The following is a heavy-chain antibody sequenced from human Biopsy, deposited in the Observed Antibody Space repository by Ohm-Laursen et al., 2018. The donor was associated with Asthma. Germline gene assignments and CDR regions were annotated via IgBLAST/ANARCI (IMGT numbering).Heavy chain of an antibody. D-gene: IGHD5-12*01. CDR3: AKSVLVWIVATGNYFDY. Sequence: GSPRLSCTASGFTFSSYAMSWVRQAPGKGLEWVSAISGSGGSTYYADSVKGRFTISRDNSKNTLYLQMNSLRAEDTAVYYCAKSVLVWIVATGNYFDYWGQGTLVTVSS. CDR1: GFTFSSYA. V-gene: IGHV3-23*01. CDR2: ISGSGGST. J-gene: IGHJ4*02.